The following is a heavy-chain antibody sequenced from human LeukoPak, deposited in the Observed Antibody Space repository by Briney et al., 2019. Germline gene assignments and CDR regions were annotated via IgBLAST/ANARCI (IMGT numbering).Heavy chain of an antibody. Sequence: GGSLGLSCAASGFTFSNAWMSWVRQAPGKGLEWVGFIRSKAYGGTTEYAASVKGRFTISRDDSKSIAYLQMNSLKTEDTAVYYCTRDSPDSSGYYYLFSAFDIWGQGTMVTVSS. D-gene: IGHD3-22*01. CDR3: TRDSPDSSGYYYLFSAFDI. CDR2: IRSKAYGGTT. CDR1: GFTFSNAW. V-gene: IGHV3-49*04. J-gene: IGHJ3*02.